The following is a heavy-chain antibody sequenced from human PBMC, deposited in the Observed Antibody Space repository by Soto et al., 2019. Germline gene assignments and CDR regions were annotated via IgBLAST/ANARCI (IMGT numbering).Heavy chain of an antibody. V-gene: IGHV1-18*01. J-gene: IGHJ4*02. D-gene: IGHD5-18*01. CDR3: ARVGRGYSYGYVTL. CDR2: INAYNGNT. Sequence: ASVKVSCKASGYTFTSYGISWVRQAPGQGLEWMGWINAYNGNTNYAQKLRGRVTMTTDTSTSTAYMELGSLRSDDTAVYYCARVGRGYSYGYVTLWGQGTLVTVSS. CDR1: GYTFTSYG.